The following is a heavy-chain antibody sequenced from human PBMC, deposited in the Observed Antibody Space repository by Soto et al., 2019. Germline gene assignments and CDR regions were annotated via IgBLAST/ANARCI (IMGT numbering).Heavy chain of an antibody. D-gene: IGHD6-13*01. CDR3: ARALAAPVSWFDP. CDR1: SASISTYY. J-gene: IGHJ5*02. Sequence: PSETLSLTCTISSASISTYYWSWIRQPPGKGLEWIGYIHYSGSTKYNPSLKSRVTISLDTSKNQFSLKLSSVTAADTAVYYCARALAAPVSWFDPWGQGTLVTVSS. CDR2: IHYSGST. V-gene: IGHV4-59*01.